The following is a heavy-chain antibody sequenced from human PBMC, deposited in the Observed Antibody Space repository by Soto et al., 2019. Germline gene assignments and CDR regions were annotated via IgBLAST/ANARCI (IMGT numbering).Heavy chain of an antibody. CDR1: GGSISSYY. V-gene: IGHV4-59*08. CDR3: ARQRRGYSYGYLSPSAPNPTRFDY. Sequence: PSETLSLTCTVSGGSISSYYWSWIRQPPGKGLEWIGYIYYSGSTNYNPSLKSRVTISVDTSKNQFSLKLSSVTAADTAVYYCARQRRGYSYGYLSPSAPNPTRFDYWGQGTLVTVSS. CDR2: IYYSGST. D-gene: IGHD5-18*01. J-gene: IGHJ4*02.